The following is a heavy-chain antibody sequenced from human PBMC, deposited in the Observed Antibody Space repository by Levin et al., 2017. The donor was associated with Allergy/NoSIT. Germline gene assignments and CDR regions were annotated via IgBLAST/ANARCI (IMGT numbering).Heavy chain of an antibody. CDR3: EKLGAESCNNAQHWYYFDGLDV. J-gene: IGHJ6*02. V-gene: IGHV3-7*01. D-gene: IGHD1-14*01. CDR2: IKEDGSET. CDR1: EFPFSCYW. Sequence: LSLTCAASEFPFSCYWMTWVRQAPGKGLEWVANIKEDGSETHYVDSVKGRFTVSRDNAKNSLYLQMNSLKVEDTAVDYCEKLGAESCNNAQHWYYFDGLDVWGLGTTVTVSS.